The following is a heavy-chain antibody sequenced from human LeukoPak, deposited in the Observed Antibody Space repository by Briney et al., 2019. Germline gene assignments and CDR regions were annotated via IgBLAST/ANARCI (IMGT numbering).Heavy chain of an antibody. CDR1: AFTYSSYA. D-gene: IGHD1-26*01. V-gene: IGHV3-23*01. J-gene: IGHJ4*02. Sequence: GGSLRLSCAASAFTYSSYAMTWVRKPPGKGLEWVSTISATGTSTYYADSVKGRLTISRDNSKNTLYLQMNSLRAEDTAVYSCAKDSGTYYKAFDYWGQGTLVTVSS. CDR2: ISATGTST. CDR3: AKDSGTYYKAFDY.